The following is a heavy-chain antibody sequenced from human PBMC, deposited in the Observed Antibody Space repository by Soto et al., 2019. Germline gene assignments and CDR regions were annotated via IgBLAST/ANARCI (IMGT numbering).Heavy chain of an antibody. CDR3: AKVRVVVVPAPMDV. V-gene: IGHV3-23*01. CDR2: IGGSGGST. D-gene: IGHD2-2*01. J-gene: IGHJ6*02. CDR1: GFTFSSYV. Sequence: PGGSLRLSCAASGFTFSSYVMSWVRQAPGKGLEWVSAIGGSGGSTFYADSVKGRFTNSRGNAKNTLYLQMNSLRAEDTAVYYCAKVRVVVVPAPMDVWGQGTTVTVSS.